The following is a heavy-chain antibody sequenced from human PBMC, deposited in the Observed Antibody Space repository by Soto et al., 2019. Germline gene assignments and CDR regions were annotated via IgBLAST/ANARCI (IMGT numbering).Heavy chain of an antibody. CDR2: ISYDGSNK. Sequence: GGSLRLSCAASGFTFSSYGMHWVRQAPGKGLEWVAVISYDGSNKYYADSVKGRFTISRDNSKNTLYLQMNSLRAEDTAVYYCANGVYYDSSGYPYYYYGMDVWGQGTTVTVSS. J-gene: IGHJ6*02. CDR1: GFTFSSYG. D-gene: IGHD3-22*01. V-gene: IGHV3-30*18. CDR3: ANGVYYDSSGYPYYYYGMDV.